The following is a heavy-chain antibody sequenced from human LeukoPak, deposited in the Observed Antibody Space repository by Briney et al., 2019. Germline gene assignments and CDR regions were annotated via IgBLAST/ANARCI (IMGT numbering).Heavy chain of an antibody. Sequence: GGSLRLSCAASGFTFSSYGMHWVRQAPGKGLEWVAFIRYDGSNKYYADSVKGRFTISRDNSKNTLYLQMNSLRAEDTAVYYCATQYYYDIDAFDIWGQGTMVTVSS. D-gene: IGHD3-22*01. V-gene: IGHV3-30*02. CDR1: GFTFSSYG. J-gene: IGHJ3*02. CDR3: ATQYYYDIDAFDI. CDR2: IRYDGSNK.